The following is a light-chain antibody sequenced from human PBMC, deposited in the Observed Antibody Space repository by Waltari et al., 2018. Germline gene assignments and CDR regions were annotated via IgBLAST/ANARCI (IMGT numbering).Light chain of an antibody. CDR3: SSYTSSSTLDVV. CDR1: SSDVGGYNY. CDR2: DVS. V-gene: IGLV2-14*03. J-gene: IGLJ2*01. Sequence: QSALTQPASVSGSPGQSITISCTGTSSDVGGYNYVSCYQQHPGKAPKPMIYDVSNRPSGVSNRFSGSKSGNTASLTISELQAEDEADYYCSSYTSSSTLDVVFGGGTKLTVL.